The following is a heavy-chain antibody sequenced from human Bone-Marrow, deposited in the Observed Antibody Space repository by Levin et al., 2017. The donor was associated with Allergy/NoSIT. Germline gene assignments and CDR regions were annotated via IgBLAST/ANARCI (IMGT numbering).Heavy chain of an antibody. CDR3: ARWGGGGTPIDY. D-gene: IGHD1-26*01. CDR2: MSPSVGTT. V-gene: IGHV1-46*01. Sequence: PQASVKVSCKASGYTFANYYMHWVRQAPGQGLEWMGFMSPSVGTTHYTQNFEGRVTMTRDTSTSTVFMELSSLRSEDTAVYYCARWGGGGTPIDYWGQGTLVTVSS. J-gene: IGHJ4*02. CDR1: GYTFANYY.